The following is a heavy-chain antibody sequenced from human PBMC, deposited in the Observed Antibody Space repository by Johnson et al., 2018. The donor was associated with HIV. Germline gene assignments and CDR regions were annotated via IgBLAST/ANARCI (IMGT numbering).Heavy chain of an antibody. J-gene: IGHJ3*02. CDR1: GFTFNTYA. Sequence: QVQLVESGGGVVQPGRSLRLSCAASGFTFNTYAMHWVRQAPGTGLEWVAVISYDGSNKYYADSVKGRFTISRDNSKNTLYLQMNSLRAEDTAVYYCTRDSVAPDAFDIWGQGTIVTVSS. CDR2: ISYDGSNK. V-gene: IGHV3-30*04. D-gene: IGHD6-19*01. CDR3: TRDSVAPDAFDI.